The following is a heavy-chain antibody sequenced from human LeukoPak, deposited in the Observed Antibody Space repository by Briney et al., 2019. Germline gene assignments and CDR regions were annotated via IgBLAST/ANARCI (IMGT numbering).Heavy chain of an antibody. CDR1: GGSVSSSSYY. CDR2: IYYSGTA. Sequence: PSETLSLTCTVSGGSVSSSSYYWGWIRQPPGKGLEWIGSIYYSGTAYYNPSLKSRVTISVDTSKNQFSLKLSSVTAADTALYYCARRGAARADNWFDPWGQGTLVTVSS. D-gene: IGHD6-6*01. J-gene: IGHJ5*02. CDR3: ARRGAARADNWFDP. V-gene: IGHV4-39*01.